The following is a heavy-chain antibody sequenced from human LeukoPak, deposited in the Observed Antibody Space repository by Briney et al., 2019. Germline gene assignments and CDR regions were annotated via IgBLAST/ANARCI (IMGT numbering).Heavy chain of an antibody. D-gene: IGHD3-10*01. CDR2: IGTRSSSI. V-gene: IGHV3-21*01. CDR1: GFAFSSYA. J-gene: IGHJ4*02. CDR3: AREVGERFDY. Sequence: GGSLRLSCVASGFAFSSYAMNWVRQAPGKGLEWVSSIGTRSSSIYYADSVKGRFTISRDNAKTSLYLQMNSLRAEDTAAYYCAREVGERFDYRGQGTLVTVSS.